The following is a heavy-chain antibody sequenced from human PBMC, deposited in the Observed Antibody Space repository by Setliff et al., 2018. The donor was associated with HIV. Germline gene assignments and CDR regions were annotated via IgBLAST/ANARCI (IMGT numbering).Heavy chain of an antibody. Sequence: SGPTLVNPTQTLTLTCTFSGFSLSTSGVGVGWIRQPPGKALEWLALIYWNDDKRYSPSLKNRLTITKDTSKNQVVLTMTNMDPVDTATYYCARQRGFLPSSYLYYYYLDVWGEGTTVTVSS. D-gene: IGHD3-10*01. CDR3: ARQRGFLPSSYLYYYYLDV. V-gene: IGHV2-5*01. CDR1: GFSLSTSGVG. CDR2: IYWNDDK. J-gene: IGHJ6*03.